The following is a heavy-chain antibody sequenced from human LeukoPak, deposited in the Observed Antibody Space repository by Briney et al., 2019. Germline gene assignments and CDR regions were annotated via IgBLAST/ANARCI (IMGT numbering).Heavy chain of an antibody. J-gene: IGHJ1*01. Sequence: ASVRVSCKTSGYKFLSHGTSWVRQAPGQGLEWLGWIRADNGDTRFAQKFQGRFTMTTDTSTSTAHMELRSLRSDDTAVYYCARDWPTVIADFWGQGTLVTVSS. CDR2: IRADNGDT. CDR1: GYKFLSHG. D-gene: IGHD4-11*01. V-gene: IGHV1-18*04. CDR3: ARDWPTVIADF.